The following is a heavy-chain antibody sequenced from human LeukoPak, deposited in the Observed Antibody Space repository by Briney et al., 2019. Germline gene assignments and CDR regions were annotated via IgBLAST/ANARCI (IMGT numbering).Heavy chain of an antibody. CDR2: TYYRSKWYN. CDR1: GDSISSNSS. Sequence: SQTLSLTCAIFGDSISSNSSWNWIRQSPSRGLEWLGRTYYRSKWYNDYAVSVKSRITINPDTSKNQLSLQLNSVTPEDTAVYYCTRDRGLMDVWGQGTTVTVSS. CDR3: TRDRGLMDV. D-gene: IGHD3-10*01. J-gene: IGHJ6*02. V-gene: IGHV6-1*01.